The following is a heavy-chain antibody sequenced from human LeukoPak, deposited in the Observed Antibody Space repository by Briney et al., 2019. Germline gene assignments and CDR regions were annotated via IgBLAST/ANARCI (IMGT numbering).Heavy chain of an antibody. CDR1: GFTFSSYA. CDR3: ALGGSGSPDY. J-gene: IGHJ4*02. Sequence: GGSLRLSCAASGFTFSSYAMTWVRQAPGKGLEWVSGISRSGGGTYYADSVKGRFTISRDSSENTLYLQMNSLRAEDTAVYYCALGGSGSPDYWGQGTLVTVSS. CDR2: ISRSGGGT. D-gene: IGHD3-10*01. V-gene: IGHV3-23*01.